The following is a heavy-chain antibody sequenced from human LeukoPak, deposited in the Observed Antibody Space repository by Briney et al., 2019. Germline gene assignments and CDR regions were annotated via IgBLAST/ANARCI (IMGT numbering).Heavy chain of an antibody. CDR2: INPNSGGT. CDR1: GYTFTGYY. J-gene: IGHJ4*02. D-gene: IGHD6-6*01. V-gene: IGHV1-2*06. Sequence: GASVKVSCKASGYTFTGYYMHWVRQAPGQGLEWMGRINPNSGGTYYAQKFQGRVTMTRDTSISTAYMELSRLRSDDTAVYYCARDGSSSGRDSYFDYWGQGTLVTVSA. CDR3: ARDGSSSGRDSYFDY.